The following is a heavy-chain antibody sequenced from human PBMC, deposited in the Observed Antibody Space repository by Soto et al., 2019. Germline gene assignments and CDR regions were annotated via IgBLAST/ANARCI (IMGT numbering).Heavy chain of an antibody. CDR3: AVDGYYDSSGSLDF. Sequence: ASVKVSCKASGGTFSSYAIRWVRQAPGQGLEWMGGIIPIFGTANYAQKFQGRVTITADESTRTAYMELSSLRSEDTAVYYCAVDGYYDSSGSLDFWGQGTLVTVSS. V-gene: IGHV1-69*13. CDR2: IIPIFGTA. CDR1: GGTFSSYA. D-gene: IGHD3-22*01. J-gene: IGHJ4*02.